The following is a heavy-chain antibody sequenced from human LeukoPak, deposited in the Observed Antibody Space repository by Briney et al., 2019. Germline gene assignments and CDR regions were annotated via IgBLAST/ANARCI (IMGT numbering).Heavy chain of an antibody. CDR2: INPSGGST. V-gene: IGHV1-46*01. J-gene: IGHJ6*02. CDR3: ARALRDIVVVPADQSTINYYYYYGMDV. Sequence: ASVKVSCKASGYTFTSYHMHWVRQAPGQGLEWMGIINPSGGSTSYAQKFQGRVTMTRDTSTSTVYMELSSPRSEDTAVYYCARALRDIVVVPADQSTINYYYYYGMDVWGQGTTVTVSS. CDR1: GYTFTSYH. D-gene: IGHD2-2*01.